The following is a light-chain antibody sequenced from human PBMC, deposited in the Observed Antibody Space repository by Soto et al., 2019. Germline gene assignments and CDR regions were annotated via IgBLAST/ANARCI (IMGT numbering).Light chain of an antibody. CDR1: QSVSSN. V-gene: IGKV3-15*01. Sequence: EIVMTQSPATLSVSPGERATLSCRASQSVSSNLAWYQQKPGQAPRLLIYGASTRATGIPARFSGSGSGTEFTLTISSLQSXXXXXXXXXXXXNWLITFGQGTRLEIK. CDR3: XXXXNWLIT. J-gene: IGKJ5*01. CDR2: GAS.